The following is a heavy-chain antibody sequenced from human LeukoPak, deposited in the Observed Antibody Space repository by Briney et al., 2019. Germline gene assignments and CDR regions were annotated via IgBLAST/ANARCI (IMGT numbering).Heavy chain of an antibody. CDR3: ARRTSAIWSAGPRFDP. D-gene: IGHD5-18*01. CDR1: GYSISSGYF. CDR2: FYHSGIT. J-gene: IGHJ5*02. V-gene: IGHV4-38-2*02. Sequence: PSETLSLTCTVSGYSISSGYFWGWIRQPPGKGLEWIGSFYHSGITYYNPSLKSRVTISVDKSKNQFSLKLSSVTAADTAVYYCARRTSAIWSAGPRFDPWGQGTLVTVSS.